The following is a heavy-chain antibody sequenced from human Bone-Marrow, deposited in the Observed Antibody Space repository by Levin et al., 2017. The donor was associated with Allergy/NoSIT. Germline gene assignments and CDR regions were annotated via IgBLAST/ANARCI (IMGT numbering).Heavy chain of an antibody. D-gene: IGHD3-3*01. Sequence: GGSLRLSCAASGFASSDHYMDWVRQAPGKGLEWIGRSKNRPLNFATEYAASAKGRLIISRDDSQNSLFLQINSVRAEDTAVYYCTVSISGALNKYWGQGTLVTVSS. CDR3: TVSISGALNKY. CDR1: GFASSDHY. J-gene: IGHJ4*02. V-gene: IGHV3-72*01. CDR2: SKNRPLNFAT.